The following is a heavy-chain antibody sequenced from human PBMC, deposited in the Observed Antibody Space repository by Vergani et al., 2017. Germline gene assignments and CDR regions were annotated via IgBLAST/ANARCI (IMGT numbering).Heavy chain of an antibody. CDR3: ARQSPYYDFWSGYRWGAFDI. CDR1: GYSISSGYY. CDR2: IYHSGST. V-gene: IGHV4-38-2*01. J-gene: IGHJ3*02. Sequence: QLQLQESGPGLVKPSETLSLTCAVSGYSISSGYYWGWIRKPPGKGLEWIGSIYHSGSTYYNPSLKSRVTISVDTSKNQFSLKLSSVTAADTAVYYCARQSPYYDFWSGYRWGAFDIWGQGTMVTVSS. D-gene: IGHD3-3*01.